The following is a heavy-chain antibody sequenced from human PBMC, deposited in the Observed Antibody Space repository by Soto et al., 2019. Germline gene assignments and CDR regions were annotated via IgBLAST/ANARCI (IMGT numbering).Heavy chain of an antibody. CDR1: GFTFSSYG. J-gene: IGHJ6*02. Sequence: QVQLEESGGGVVQPGRSLRLSCAASGFTFSSYGIHWVRQAPGKGLEWVAIISFDESNKYYADSVKGRFTISRDNSKNTLYLQMNSLRGEDTAVYYCAKDMGGSYYYYGMDVWGQGTTVTVSS. CDR3: AKDMGGSYYYYGMDV. CDR2: ISFDESNK. D-gene: IGHD3-10*01. V-gene: IGHV3-30*18.